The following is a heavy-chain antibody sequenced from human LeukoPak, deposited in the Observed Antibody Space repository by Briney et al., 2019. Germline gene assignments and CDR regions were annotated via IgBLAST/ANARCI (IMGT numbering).Heavy chain of an antibody. CDR1: GFTFSSYE. V-gene: IGHV3-48*03. J-gene: IGHJ4*02. D-gene: IGHD3-22*01. CDR2: ISSSGSTI. Sequence: PGGSLRLSCAASGFTFSSYEMNWVRQAPGKGLEWVSYISSSGSTIYYADSVKGRFTISRDNAKNSLYLQMNSLRAEDTAVYYCARGYYYDSLPFDYWGQGTLVTVSS. CDR3: ARGYYYDSLPFDY.